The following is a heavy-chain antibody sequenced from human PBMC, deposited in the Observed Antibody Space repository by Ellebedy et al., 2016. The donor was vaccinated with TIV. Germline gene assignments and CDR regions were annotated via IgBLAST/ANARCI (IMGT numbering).Heavy chain of an antibody. CDR2: IFGSGA. J-gene: IGHJ4*02. CDR1: GFIFRPYA. CDR3: VRRSVDF. V-gene: IGHV3-23*01. Sequence: GESLKISCAASGFIFRPYAMAWVRQAPGKGLEWVSGIFGSGAQKYANSVKGRFTISRDNSKRTVDLQMNSLRDEDTAVYHCVRRSVDFWGQGTLVTVSS.